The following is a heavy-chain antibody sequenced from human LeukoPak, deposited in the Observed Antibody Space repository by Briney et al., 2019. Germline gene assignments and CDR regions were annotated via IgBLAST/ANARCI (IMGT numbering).Heavy chain of an antibody. V-gene: IGHV4-59*08. J-gene: IGHJ4*02. CDR1: GGSISSYY. D-gene: IGHD3-9*01. CDR3: ARGVSYDIPQF. CDR2: IYYSGST. Sequence: SETLSLTCTVSGGSISSYYWSWIRQPPGKGLEWIGYIYYSGSTDYNPSLKSRVTISVDTSKNQFSLKLSSVTAADTAVYYCARGVSYDIPQFWGQGTLVTVSS.